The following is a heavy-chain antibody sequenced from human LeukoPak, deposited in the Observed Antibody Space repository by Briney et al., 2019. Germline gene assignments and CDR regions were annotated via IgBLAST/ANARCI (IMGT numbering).Heavy chain of an antibody. CDR1: GGSISSGGYY. J-gene: IGHJ6*02. D-gene: IGHD4-17*01. Sequence: NSSQTLSLTCTVSGGSISSGGYYWSWIRQHPGKGLEWIGYIYYSGSTYYNPSLKSRVTISVDTSKNQFSLKLSSVTAADTAVYYCARCTVTPPPKYGMDVWGQGTTVTVSS. V-gene: IGHV4-31*03. CDR2: IYYSGST. CDR3: ARCTVTPPPKYGMDV.